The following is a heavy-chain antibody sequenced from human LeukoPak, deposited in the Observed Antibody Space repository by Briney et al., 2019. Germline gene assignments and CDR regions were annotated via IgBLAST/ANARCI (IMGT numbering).Heavy chain of an antibody. CDR1: GGTFSSYA. CDR3: ARGLYYDGSGYRSSTPVDY. V-gene: IGHV1-69*13. D-gene: IGHD3-22*01. J-gene: IGHJ4*02. CDR2: IIPIFGTA. Sequence: ASVKVSCKASGGTFSSYAISWVRQAPGQGLEWMGGIIPIFGTANYAQKFQGRVTITADESTSTAYMELSSLRSEDTAVYYCARGLYYDGSGYRSSTPVDYWGQGTLVTVSS.